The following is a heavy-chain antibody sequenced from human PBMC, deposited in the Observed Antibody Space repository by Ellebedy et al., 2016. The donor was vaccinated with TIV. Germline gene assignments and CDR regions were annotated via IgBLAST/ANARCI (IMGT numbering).Heavy chain of an antibody. Sequence: SETLSLTXTVSGGSISDYFWSWIRQPPGKGLEWIGEINHSGSTNYNPSLKSRVTISVDTSKNHLSLKLSSVTAADTAVYYCARTKEDSVFDYWGQGTLVTVSS. J-gene: IGHJ4*02. CDR2: INHSGST. D-gene: IGHD2-21*01. CDR1: GGSISDYF. CDR3: ARTKEDSVFDY. V-gene: IGHV4-34*01.